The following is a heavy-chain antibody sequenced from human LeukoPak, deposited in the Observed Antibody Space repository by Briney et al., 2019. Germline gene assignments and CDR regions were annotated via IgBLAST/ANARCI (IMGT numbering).Heavy chain of an antibody. CDR2: ISYDGSNK. Sequence: GGSLRLSCAASGFTFSSYAMHWVRQAPGKGLEWVAVISYDGSNKYYADSVKGRFTISRDNSKNTLYLQMNSLRAEDTAVYYCAKDWTTVTTSDYWGQGTLVTVSS. CDR3: AKDWTTVTTSDY. D-gene: IGHD4-17*01. V-gene: IGHV3-30*04. J-gene: IGHJ4*02. CDR1: GFTFSSYA.